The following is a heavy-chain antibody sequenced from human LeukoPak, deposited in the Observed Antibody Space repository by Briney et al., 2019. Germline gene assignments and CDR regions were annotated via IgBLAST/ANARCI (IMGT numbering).Heavy chain of an antibody. J-gene: IGHJ6*03. CDR3: ASNLLGYCSSTSCHWPYYYYYMDV. CDR2: IIPIFGTA. D-gene: IGHD2-2*01. CDR1: GGTFSSYA. Sequence: GASVKVSCKASGGTFSSYAISWVRQAPGQGLEWMGGIIPIFGTANYAQKFQGRVTITADGSTSTAYMELSSLRSEDTAVYYCASNLLGYCSSTSCHWPYYYYYMDVWGKGTTVTVSS. V-gene: IGHV1-69*13.